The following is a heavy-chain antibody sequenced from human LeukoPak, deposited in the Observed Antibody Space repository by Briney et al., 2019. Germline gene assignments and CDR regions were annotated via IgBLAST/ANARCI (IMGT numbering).Heavy chain of an antibody. CDR3: AKSKGSSGYYTAFDY. D-gene: IGHD3-22*01. J-gene: IGHJ4*02. Sequence: GSLRLSCAASGFTFSNYAMSWVRQAPGKGLEWVSAISGSGDNTYYADSVKGRFTISRDNSKNTLYLQMNSLRAEDTAVYYCAKSKGSSGYYTAFDYWGQGTLVTVSS. V-gene: IGHV3-23*01. CDR1: GFTFSNYA. CDR2: ISGSGDNT.